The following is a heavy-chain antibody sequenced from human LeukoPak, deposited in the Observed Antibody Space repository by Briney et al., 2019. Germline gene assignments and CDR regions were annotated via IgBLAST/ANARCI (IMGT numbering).Heavy chain of an antibody. Sequence: GASVKVSCKASGYTFTGYYMHWVRQAPGQGLEWMGWINPNSGGTNYAQKFQGRVTMTRDTSISTAYLELSRLRSDDTAVYYCARKRSYGHHPFDYWGQGTLVTVSS. D-gene: IGHD5-18*01. CDR2: INPNSGGT. V-gene: IGHV1-2*02. J-gene: IGHJ4*02. CDR1: GYTFTGYY. CDR3: ARKRSYGHHPFDY.